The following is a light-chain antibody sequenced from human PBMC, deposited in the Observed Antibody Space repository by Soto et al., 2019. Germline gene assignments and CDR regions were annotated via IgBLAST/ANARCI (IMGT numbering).Light chain of an antibody. Sequence: EVVLTQSPGTLSFSPSRRATLSCRASQSVSRRLAWYQQRPGQSPRLLISGASMRASGVPVRFIGSGSGTDFTLTITRLEPEDFAVYYCQQYGGSPITFGLGTRLEIK. CDR3: QQYGGSPIT. CDR1: QSVSRR. V-gene: IGKV3-20*01. J-gene: IGKJ5*01. CDR2: GAS.